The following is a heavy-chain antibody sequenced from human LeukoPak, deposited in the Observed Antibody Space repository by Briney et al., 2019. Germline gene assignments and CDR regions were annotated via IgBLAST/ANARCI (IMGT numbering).Heavy chain of an antibody. D-gene: IGHD1-7*01. CDR3: ATIRGTRYYFDY. Sequence: GGSLRLSCAASGFTFSSYAMSWARQAPGKGLEWVSGISGNGGGTYYADSVKGRFTISRDNAENSLYLQMNSLRAEDTAVYYCATIRGTRYYFDYWGQGTLVTVSS. V-gene: IGHV3-23*01. J-gene: IGHJ4*02. CDR2: ISGNGGGT. CDR1: GFTFSSYA.